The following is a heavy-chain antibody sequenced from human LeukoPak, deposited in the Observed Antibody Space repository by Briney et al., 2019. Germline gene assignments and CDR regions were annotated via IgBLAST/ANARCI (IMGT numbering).Heavy chain of an antibody. J-gene: IGHJ4*02. CDR1: GGSLSSGGYY. D-gene: IGHD2-2*01. CDR2: IYYSGST. V-gene: IGHV4-31*03. Sequence: SETLSLTCTVSGGSLSSGGYYWGWLRQHPGKGLEWFGYIYYSGSTYYNPSLKSRVTISVDTSKNQFSLKLSSVTAADTAVYYCARGDIVVVPAAIYFDYGGQGTLVTVFS. CDR3: ARGDIVVVPAAIYFDY.